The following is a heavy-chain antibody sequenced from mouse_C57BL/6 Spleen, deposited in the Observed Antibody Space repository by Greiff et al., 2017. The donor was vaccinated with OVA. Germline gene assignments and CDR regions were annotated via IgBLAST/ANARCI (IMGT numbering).Heavy chain of an antibody. Sequence: VQLQQSGAELVRPGASVTLSCKASGYTFTDYDMHWVKQTPVHGLEWIGAIDPETGGTAYNQKFKGKAILTADKSSSTAYMELRSLTSEDSAVYYCTRLGGYYGNYEGIAYWGQGTLVTVSA. D-gene: IGHD2-1*01. CDR3: TRLGGYYGNYEGIAY. CDR2: IDPETGGT. V-gene: IGHV1-15*01. CDR1: GYTFTDYD. J-gene: IGHJ3*01.